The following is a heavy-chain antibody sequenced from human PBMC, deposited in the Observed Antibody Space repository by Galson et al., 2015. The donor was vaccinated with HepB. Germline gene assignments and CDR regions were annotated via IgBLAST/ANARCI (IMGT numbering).Heavy chain of an antibody. Sequence: TLSLTCTVSGGSIRGGSYYWSWIRQAAGKGLEWIGRIHTSGSTNYNPSLKSRLSMSVDTSKNQFSLKVSSVTAADTAVYYCASEIHYGGTSVLSYLDHYYIDVWGRGTTVTVSS. CDR2: IHTSGST. J-gene: IGHJ6*03. CDR3: ASEIHYGGTSVLSYLDHYYIDV. CDR1: GGSIRGGSYY. V-gene: IGHV4-61*02. D-gene: IGHD2-2*01.